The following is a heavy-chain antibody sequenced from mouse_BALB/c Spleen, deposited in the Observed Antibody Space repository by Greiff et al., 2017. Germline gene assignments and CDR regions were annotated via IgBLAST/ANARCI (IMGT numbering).Heavy chain of an antibody. V-gene: IGHV6-6*02. J-gene: IGHJ2*01. D-gene: IGHD2-10*02. CDR3: TRRYGNYVGYFDY. Sequence: EVMLVESGGGLVQPGGSMKLSCVASGFTFSNYWMNWVRQSPEKGLEWVAEIRLKSNNYATHYAESVKGRFTISRDDSKSSVYLQMNNLRAEDTGIYYCTRRYGNYVGYFDYWGQGTTLTVSS. CDR2: IRLKSNNYAT. CDR1: GFTFSNYW.